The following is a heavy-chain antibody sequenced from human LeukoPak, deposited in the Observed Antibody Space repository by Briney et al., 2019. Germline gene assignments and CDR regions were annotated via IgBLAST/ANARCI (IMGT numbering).Heavy chain of an antibody. D-gene: IGHD2-8*01. V-gene: IGHV4-34*01. J-gene: IGHJ4*02. CDR3: ARGTVLMVYATFDY. CDR2: INHSGST. Sequence: SETLSLTCAVYGGSFSGYYWSWIRQPPGKGLEWIGEINHSGSTNYNPSLKSRLTISVDTSKNQFSLHLSSVTAADTAVYYCARGTVLMVYATFDYWGQGTLVTVSS. CDR1: GGSFSGYY.